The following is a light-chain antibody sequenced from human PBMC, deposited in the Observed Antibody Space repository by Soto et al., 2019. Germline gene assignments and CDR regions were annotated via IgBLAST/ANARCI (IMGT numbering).Light chain of an antibody. CDR2: GNN. CDR3: QSYDSSLSGWV. Sequence: QSVLTQPPSVSGAPGQRVTISCTGSSSNIGAGYDVHWYQQVPGTAPKLLIYGNNNRPSGVPDRFSGSQSGTSASLAITGLQAEDESDYYCQSYDSSLSGWVFGGGTKLTVL. V-gene: IGLV1-40*01. CDR1: SSNIGAGYD. J-gene: IGLJ3*02.